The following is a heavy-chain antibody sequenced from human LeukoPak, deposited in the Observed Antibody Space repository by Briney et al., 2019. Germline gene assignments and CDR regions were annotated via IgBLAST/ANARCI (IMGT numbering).Heavy chain of an antibody. J-gene: IGHJ3*02. CDR1: GFTFSSYG. CDR2: IRYDGSNK. CDR3: AKDLVRCSGGSCYFVPLDAFDI. Sequence: GGTLRLSCAASGFTFSSYGMHWVRQAPGKGLEWVAFIRYDGSNKYYADSVKGRFTISRDNSKNTLYLQMNSLRAEDTAVYYCAKDLVRCSGGSCYFVPLDAFDIWGQGTMVTVSS. V-gene: IGHV3-30*02. D-gene: IGHD2-15*01.